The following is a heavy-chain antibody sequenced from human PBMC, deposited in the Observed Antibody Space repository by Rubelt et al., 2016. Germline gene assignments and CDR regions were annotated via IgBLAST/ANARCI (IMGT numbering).Heavy chain of an antibody. J-gene: IGHJ3*02. D-gene: IGHD6-13*01. CDR3: ARDSSPLRSDAFDI. Sequence: EVQLVQSGAEVKKPGESLRISCKGSGYTFTTYWISWVRQTPGKGLEWMGRIDPSDSYINYSPSVQGHVTSSADKSISTAYLQWSSLKASDTAMYYCARDSSPLRSDAFDIWGQGTMVTVSS. CDR1: GYTFTTYW. CDR2: IDPSDSYI. V-gene: IGHV5-10-1*03.